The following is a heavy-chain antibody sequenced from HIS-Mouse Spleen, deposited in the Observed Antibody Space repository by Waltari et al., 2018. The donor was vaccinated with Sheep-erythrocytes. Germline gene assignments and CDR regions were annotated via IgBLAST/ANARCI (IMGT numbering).Heavy chain of an antibody. CDR2: IIPILGIA. J-gene: IGHJ4*02. Sequence: QVQLVQSGAEVKKPGSSVKLSCKASGRPFTSSAISRVRQAPGQGLEWMGRIIPILGIANYAQKFQGRVTITADKSTSTAYMELSSLRSEDTAVYYCAQTGATTPHFDYWGQGTLVTVSS. D-gene: IGHD1-26*01. CDR1: GRPFTSSA. CDR3: AQTGATTPHFDY. V-gene: IGHV1-69*04.